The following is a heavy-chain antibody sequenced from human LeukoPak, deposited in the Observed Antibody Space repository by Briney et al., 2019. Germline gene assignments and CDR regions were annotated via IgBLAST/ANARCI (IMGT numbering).Heavy chain of an antibody. CDR3: ANGGYSGYDPVDY. CDR1: GFTFISYA. V-gene: IGHV3-23*01. CDR2: ISASGGST. Sequence: TGGSLRLSCAVSGFTFISYAMSWVRQAPGKGLEWVSVISASGGSTYYANSVKGRFTISRDNSKNTLYLQMTSLRAEDTAVYHCANGGYSGYDPVDYWGQGTLVTVSS. J-gene: IGHJ4*02. D-gene: IGHD5-12*01.